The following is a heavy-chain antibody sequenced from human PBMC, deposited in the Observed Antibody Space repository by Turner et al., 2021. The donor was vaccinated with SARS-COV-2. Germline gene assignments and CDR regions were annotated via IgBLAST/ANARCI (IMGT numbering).Heavy chain of an antibody. V-gene: IGHV3-30*04. D-gene: IGHD3-22*01. Sequence: QVPLVESGGGVVQPGRSLRLSCAASGFTFSSYAMHWVRQAPGKGLEWVAVISYDGSNKYYADSVKGRFTISRDNSKNTLYLQMNSLRAEDTAVYYCAGIEWLLLSYWGQGTLVTVSS. CDR2: ISYDGSNK. CDR3: AGIEWLLLSY. J-gene: IGHJ4*02. CDR1: GFTFSSYA.